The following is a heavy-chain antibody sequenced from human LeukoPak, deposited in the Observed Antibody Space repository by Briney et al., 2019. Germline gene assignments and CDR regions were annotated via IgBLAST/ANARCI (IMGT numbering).Heavy chain of an antibody. CDR2: ISAYNGNT. Sequence: ASVKVSCKASGYTFTSYGISWVRQAPGQGLEWMGWISAYNGNTNYAQKLQGRVTMTTDTSTSTAYMELRSLRSDDTAVDYCASLCWGVPAANPDEGCYWFDPWGQGTLVTVSS. V-gene: IGHV1-18*01. CDR3: ASLCWGVPAANPDEGCYWFDP. J-gene: IGHJ5*02. CDR1: GYTFTSYG. D-gene: IGHD2-2*01.